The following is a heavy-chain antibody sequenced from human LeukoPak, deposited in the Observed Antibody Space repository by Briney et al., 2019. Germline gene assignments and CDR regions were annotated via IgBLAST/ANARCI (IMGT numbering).Heavy chain of an antibody. J-gene: IGHJ4*02. V-gene: IGHV3-7*03. CDR2: IKQDGSEK. CDR1: GFTFSSYS. D-gene: IGHD1-26*01. CDR3: ARGDRVGVTTGHFDY. Sequence: GGSLRLSCVASGFTFSSYSMSWVRQAPGKGLEWVAHIKQDGSEKYYMDSVKGRFTISRDNAKNSLFLQMNSLRAEDTAVYYCARGDRVGVTTGHFDYWGQGTLVTVSS.